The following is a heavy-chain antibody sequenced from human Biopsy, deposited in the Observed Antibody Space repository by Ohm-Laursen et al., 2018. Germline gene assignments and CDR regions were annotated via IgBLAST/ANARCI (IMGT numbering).Heavy chain of an antibody. V-gene: IGHV4-31*03. CDR3: VREPKTGTAEAWYFDL. CDR1: GGSINSANYF. Sequence: TLSLTCRGSGGSINSANYFWAWIRQHPGKGLEWIGYISHTGSTHSNPSLKSRITISIDTSENHFSLKLRSVTATDTAVYYCVREPKTGTAEAWYFDLWGRGTLVTVSS. D-gene: IGHD3-9*01. J-gene: IGHJ2*01. CDR2: ISHTGST.